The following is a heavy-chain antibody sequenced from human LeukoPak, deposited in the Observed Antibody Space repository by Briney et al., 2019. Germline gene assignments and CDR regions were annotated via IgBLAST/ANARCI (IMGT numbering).Heavy chain of an antibody. Sequence: PSETLSLTCTVSGYSISSGYYWGWIRQPPGKGLEWIGSIYHSGSTYYNPSLKSRVTISVDTSKNQFSLKLSSVTAADTAVYYCARASDYGDYFPDWGQGTLVTVSS. V-gene: IGHV4-38-2*02. D-gene: IGHD4-17*01. J-gene: IGHJ4*02. CDR1: GYSISSGYY. CDR3: ARASDYGDYFPD. CDR2: IYHSGST.